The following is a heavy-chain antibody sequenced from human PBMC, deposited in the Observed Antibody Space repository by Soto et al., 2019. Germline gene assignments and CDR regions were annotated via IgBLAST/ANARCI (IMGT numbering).Heavy chain of an antibody. J-gene: IGHJ6*02. CDR2: IIPILGIA. CDR3: AIDYYDSSGYGNYYYGMDV. Sequence: SVKVSCKASGYTFTSYYMHWVRQAPGQGLEWMGRIIPILGIANYAQKFQGRVTITADKSTSTAYMELRSLRSDDTAVYYCAIDYYDSSGYGNYYYGMDVWGQGTTVTVSS. CDR1: GYTFTSYY. V-gene: IGHV1-69*02. D-gene: IGHD3-22*01.